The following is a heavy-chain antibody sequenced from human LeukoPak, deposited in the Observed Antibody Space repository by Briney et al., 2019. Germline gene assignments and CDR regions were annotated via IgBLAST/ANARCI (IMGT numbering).Heavy chain of an antibody. CDR2: ISWNSGSI. J-gene: IGHJ4*02. CDR3: ARNYDSSGLLDY. CDR1: GFTFDDYA. V-gene: IGHV3-9*01. Sequence: PGGSLRLSCAASGFTFDDYAMHWVRQAPGKGLEWVSGISWNSGSIGYADSVKGRFTISRDNAKNSLYLQMNSLRAEDTAVYYCARNYDSSGLLDYWGQGTLVTVSS. D-gene: IGHD3-22*01.